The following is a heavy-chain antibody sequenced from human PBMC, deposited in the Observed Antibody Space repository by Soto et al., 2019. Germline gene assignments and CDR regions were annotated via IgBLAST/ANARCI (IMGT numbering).Heavy chain of an antibody. D-gene: IGHD5-12*01. CDR2: IIPIYGTV. CDR1: GGTFSNYP. J-gene: IGHJ2*01. CDR3: ARRTQRWLQLRYFDL. Sequence: QVQLVQSGAEVKKPGSSVKVSCKASGGTFSNYPISWVRQAPGQGLEWMGGIIPIYGTVNYAQKFQGRVTITVDESTRTAYMELSSLRSEDTAVYYCARRTQRWLQLRYFDLLGRGTLVTVSS. V-gene: IGHV1-69*12.